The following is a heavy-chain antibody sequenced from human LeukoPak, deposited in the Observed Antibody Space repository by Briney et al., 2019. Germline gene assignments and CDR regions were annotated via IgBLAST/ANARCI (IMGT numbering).Heavy chain of an antibody. V-gene: IGHV4-59*01. CDR1: GGSISSYY. CDR3: ATVAVIRGVTYFDY. CDR2: LFYSGST. D-gene: IGHD3-10*01. J-gene: IGHJ4*02. Sequence: SETLSLTCTVSGGSISSYYWSWIRQPPGKGLEWIAYLFYSGSTDYNPPLESRVTISVDTSKNQFSLKLRSVTAADTAVYYCATVAVIRGVTYFDYWGQGTLVTVSS.